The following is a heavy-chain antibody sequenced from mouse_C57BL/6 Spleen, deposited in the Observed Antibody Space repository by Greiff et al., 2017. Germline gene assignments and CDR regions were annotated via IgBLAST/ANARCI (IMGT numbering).Heavy chain of an antibody. J-gene: IGHJ2*01. CDR3: ARDSLYYFDY. V-gene: IGHV5-4*01. Sequence: EVKLMESGGGLVKPGGSLKLSCAASGFTFSSYAMSWVRQTPEKRLEWVATISDGGSYTYYPDNVKGRFTISRDNAKNNLYLQMSHLKSEDTAMYYCARDSLYYFDYWGQGTTLTVPS. CDR2: ISDGGSYT. CDR1: GFTFSSYA.